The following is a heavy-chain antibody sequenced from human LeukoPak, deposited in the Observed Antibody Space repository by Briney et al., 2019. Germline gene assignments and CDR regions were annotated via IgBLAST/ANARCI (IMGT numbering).Heavy chain of an antibody. CDR1: GGSFSGYY. J-gene: IGHJ4*02. V-gene: IGHV4-34*01. D-gene: IGHD6-13*01. Sequence: SETLSLTCAVYGGSFSGYYWSWIRQPPGKGLEWIGEINHSGSTNYNPSLKSRVTISVDTSKNQFSLKLSSVTAADTAVYYCARGNPYVAAAGRDDYWGQGTLVTVSS. CDR3: ARGNPYVAAAGRDDY. CDR2: INHSGST.